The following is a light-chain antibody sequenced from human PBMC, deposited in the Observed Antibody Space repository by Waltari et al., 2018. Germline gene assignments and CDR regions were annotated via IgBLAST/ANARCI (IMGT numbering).Light chain of an antibody. Sequence: QSVLTQPPSASGTPGQRVTISCSGSRSNIGSNHVFWYQQVPGTAPILLIFRNNQRPSGVADRFSGSKSGTSASLAISGLRSEDEADYYCAAWDDSLSGWVFGAGTKLTV. V-gene: IGLV1-47*01. CDR1: RSNIGSNH. CDR2: RNN. J-gene: IGLJ3*02. CDR3: AAWDDSLSGWV.